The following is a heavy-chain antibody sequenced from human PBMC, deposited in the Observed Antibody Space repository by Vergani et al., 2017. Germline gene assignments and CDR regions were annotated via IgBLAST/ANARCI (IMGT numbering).Heavy chain of an antibody. CDR2: INHSGST. CDR3: ARYPLNCSGGSRYSYGFDP. CDR1: GGSFSGYY. J-gene: IGHJ5*02. D-gene: IGHD2-15*01. Sequence: QVQLQQWGAGLLKPSETLSLTCAVYGGSFSGYYWSWIRQPPGKGLEWIGEINHSGSTNYNPSLKSRVTISVDTSKNQFSLKLSSVTAADTAVYYCARYPLNCSGGSRYSYGFDPWGQGTLVTVSS. V-gene: IGHV4-34*01.